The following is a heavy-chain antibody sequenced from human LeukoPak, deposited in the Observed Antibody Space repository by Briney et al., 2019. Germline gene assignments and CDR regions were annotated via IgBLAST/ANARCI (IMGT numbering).Heavy chain of an antibody. D-gene: IGHD3-22*01. J-gene: IGHJ4*02. Sequence: ASVKVSCKASGNTFTNYFIHWVRQAPGQGLEWMGIINPSGGSTNYAQKFQGRVTMTRDTSTSTVYMELSSLRSEDTAVYYCARVLVPDYYDSSGYYYYFDYWGQGTLVTVSS. CDR3: ARVLVPDYYDSSGYYYYFDY. CDR1: GNTFTNYF. CDR2: INPSGGST. V-gene: IGHV1-46*01.